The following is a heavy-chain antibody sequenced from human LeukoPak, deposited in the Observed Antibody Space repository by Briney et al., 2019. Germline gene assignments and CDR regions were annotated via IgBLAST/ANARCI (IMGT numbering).Heavy chain of an antibody. Sequence: GGSLRLSCAASGFTFTNFAMNWVRQAPGKGLEWVSSISGSGGSTYYADSVKGRFTISRDNSKNTLYLQMNSLRAEDTAVYSCAKPLGSSWDYFDYWGQGTLVTVPS. CDR2: ISGSGGST. CDR3: AKPLGSSWDYFDY. V-gene: IGHV3-23*01. CDR1: GFTFTNFA. J-gene: IGHJ4*02. D-gene: IGHD6-13*01.